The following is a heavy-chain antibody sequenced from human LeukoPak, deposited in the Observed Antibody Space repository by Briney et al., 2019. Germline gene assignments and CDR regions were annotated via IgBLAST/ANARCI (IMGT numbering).Heavy chain of an antibody. D-gene: IGHD2-15*01. CDR3: ARSKILGYCSGGSCYRRQRDAFDI. Sequence: SETLSLTCAVYGVSFSGYYWSWIRQPPGKGLEWIGEINHSGSTNYNPSLKSRVTISVDTSKNQFSLKLSSVTAADTAVYYCARSKILGYCSGGSCYRRQRDAFDIWGQGTMVTVSS. CDR1: GVSFSGYY. CDR2: INHSGST. V-gene: IGHV4-34*01. J-gene: IGHJ3*02.